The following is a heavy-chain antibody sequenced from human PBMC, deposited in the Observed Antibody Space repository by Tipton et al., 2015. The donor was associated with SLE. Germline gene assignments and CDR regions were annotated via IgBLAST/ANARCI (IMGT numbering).Heavy chain of an antibody. CDR2: ISHTGGTI. J-gene: IGHJ4*02. Sequence: SLRLSCAASGFTFRSYEMNWVRQAPGKGLEWVSGISHTGGTIYYADSVKGRFTISRDNPKNTVYLQLNGLRAEDTAVYYCTRDLSDSWYFGNWGQGSLVTVSS. V-gene: IGHV3-23*01. CDR3: TRDLSDSWYFGN. CDR1: GFTFRSYE. D-gene: IGHD6-13*01.